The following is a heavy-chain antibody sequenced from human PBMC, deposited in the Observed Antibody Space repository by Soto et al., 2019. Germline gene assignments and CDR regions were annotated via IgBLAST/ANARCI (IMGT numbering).Heavy chain of an antibody. D-gene: IGHD3-22*01. CDR2: IYYSGST. Sequence: PSETLSLTCTFSGGSIISGGYYWSWIRQHPGKGLEWIGYIYYSGSTYYNPSLKSRVTISVDTSKNQFSLKLSSVTAADTAVYYCASLDSSGPYDAFDIWGQGTMVTVSS. J-gene: IGHJ3*02. V-gene: IGHV4-31*03. CDR1: GGSIISGGYY. CDR3: ASLDSSGPYDAFDI.